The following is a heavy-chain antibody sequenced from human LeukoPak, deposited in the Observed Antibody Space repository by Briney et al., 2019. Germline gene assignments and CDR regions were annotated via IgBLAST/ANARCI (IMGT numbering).Heavy chain of an antibody. V-gene: IGHV4-59*01. CDR1: GGSISSYY. D-gene: IGHD3-10*01. J-gene: IGHJ4*02. CDR2: IYYSGST. Sequence: SSETLSLTCTVSGGSISSYYWSWIRQPPGKGLEWIGYIYYSGSTNYNPSLKSRVTISVDTSKNQFSLKLSSVTAADTAVYYCARGIRGVIPTDYWGQGTLVTVSS. CDR3: ARGIRGVIPTDY.